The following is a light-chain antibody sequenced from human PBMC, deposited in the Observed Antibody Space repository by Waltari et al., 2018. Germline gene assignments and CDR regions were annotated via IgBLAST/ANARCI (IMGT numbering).Light chain of an antibody. Sequence: EIVLTQSPATLSLSPGERATLSCRASQSVSSSLAWYQQTPGQAPSLLIYDASNRATGIPARFSGSRSGTDFTLTISSLEPEDFTVYYCQLRTNLMFTFGQGSKLEI. J-gene: IGKJ2*01. CDR2: DAS. V-gene: IGKV3-11*01. CDR1: QSVSSS. CDR3: QLRTNLMFT.